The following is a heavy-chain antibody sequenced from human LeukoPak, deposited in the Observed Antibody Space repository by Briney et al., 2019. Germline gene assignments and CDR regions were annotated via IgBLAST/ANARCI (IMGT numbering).Heavy chain of an antibody. Sequence: GGSLRLSCAVFGSSVRGNYMSWVRQAPGKGLQWVSIIYSGESTHYADSVKGRFTISRDHSKNTLYLQMNRLRAEDTAVYYCAREGAYGSGSYEHWGQGTLVTVAS. D-gene: IGHD3-10*01. CDR3: AREGAYGSGSYEH. V-gene: IGHV3-53*01. J-gene: IGHJ4*02. CDR2: IYSGEST. CDR1: GSSVRGNY.